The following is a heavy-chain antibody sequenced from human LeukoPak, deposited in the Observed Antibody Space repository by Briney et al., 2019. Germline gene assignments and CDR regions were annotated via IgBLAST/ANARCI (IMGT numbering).Heavy chain of an antibody. CDR3: AREALTGSWHWFDP. J-gene: IGHJ5*02. Sequence: GRSLRLSCAVSGFTFSRNSMHWVRQAPGKGLEWVADISYDGNNKHYADSVKGRFTISRDNSKNTLYLQINSPRPEDTAVYFCAREALTGSWHWFDPWGQGTLVTVSS. CDR1: GFTFSRNS. V-gene: IGHV3-30-3*01. CDR2: ISYDGNNK. D-gene: IGHD2-15*01.